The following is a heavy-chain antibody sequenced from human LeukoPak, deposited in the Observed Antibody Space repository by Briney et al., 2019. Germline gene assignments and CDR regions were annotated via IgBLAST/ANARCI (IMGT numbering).Heavy chain of an antibody. J-gene: IGHJ4*02. CDR1: GYTFTSYG. V-gene: IGHV1-69*13. CDR2: IIPIFGTA. D-gene: IGHD3-22*01. CDR3: ARAFDTYDSSGYYQGYFDY. Sequence: SVKVSCKASGYTFTSYGISWVRQAPGQGLEWMGGIIPIFGTANYAQKFQGRVTITADESTSTAYMELSSLRSEDTAVYYCARAFDTYDSSGYYQGYFDYWGQGTLVTVSS.